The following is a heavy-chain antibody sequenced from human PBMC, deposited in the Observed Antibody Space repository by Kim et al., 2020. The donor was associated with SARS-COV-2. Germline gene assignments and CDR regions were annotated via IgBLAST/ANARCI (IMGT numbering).Heavy chain of an antibody. V-gene: IGHV4-39*02. Sequence: SETLSLTCTVSGASISGSNYYWAWIRQPPGKGLEWIGTIYYRGTTSYSPSLKSRVNMSVDTSKNHFSLSVSSATAADTAIYYCARTVTMARTSLFDYWGQGNLVIVSS. CDR3: ARTVTMARTSLFDY. D-gene: IGHD6-19*01. CDR1: GASISGSNYY. CDR2: IYYRGTT. J-gene: IGHJ4*02.